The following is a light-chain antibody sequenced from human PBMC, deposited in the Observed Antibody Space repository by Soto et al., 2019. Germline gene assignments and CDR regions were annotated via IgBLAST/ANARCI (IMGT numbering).Light chain of an antibody. CDR1: SGHSSYA. CDR2: LNSDGSH. V-gene: IGLV4-69*01. Sequence: QSVLTQSPSASASLGASVKLTCTLSSGHSSYAIAWHQQQPEKGPRSLMKLNSDGSHSKGDGIPDRFSGSSSGAERYLPISSLQSEDQADYYCQTWGTGSWVFGGGTKLTVL. CDR3: QTWGTGSWV. J-gene: IGLJ3*02.